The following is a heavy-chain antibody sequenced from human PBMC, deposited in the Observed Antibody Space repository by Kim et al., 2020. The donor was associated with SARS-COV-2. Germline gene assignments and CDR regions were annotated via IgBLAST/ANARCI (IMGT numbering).Heavy chain of an antibody. D-gene: IGHD6-13*01. CDR3: AKHGDYSSSWYAEYFQH. Sequence: GGSLRLSCAASGFTFSSYAMSWVRQAPGKGLEWVSAISGSGGSTYYADSVKGRFTISRDNSKNTLYLQMNSLRAEDTAVYYCAKHGDYSSSWYAEYFQHWGQGTLVTVSS. CDR2: ISGSGGST. V-gene: IGHV3-23*01. CDR1: GFTFSSYA. J-gene: IGHJ1*01.